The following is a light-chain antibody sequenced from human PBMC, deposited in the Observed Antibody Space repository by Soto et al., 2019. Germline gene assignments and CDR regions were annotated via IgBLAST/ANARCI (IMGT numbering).Light chain of an antibody. J-gene: IGKJ2*03. Sequence: EIVLTQSPATLPLSPGERATLSCRASQSVSSNYLAGYQQKPGQSPRLLIYDASTRDTGIPDRFSGSGSGTDFTLTISRLEPEDFALYYCQPYGSSPPYSFGQGTKLEIK. V-gene: IGKV3-20*01. CDR3: QPYGSSPPYS. CDR2: DAS. CDR1: QSVSSNY.